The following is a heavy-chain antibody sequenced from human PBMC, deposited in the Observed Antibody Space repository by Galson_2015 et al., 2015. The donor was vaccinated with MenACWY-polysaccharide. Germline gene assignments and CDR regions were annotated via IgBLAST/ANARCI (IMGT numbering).Heavy chain of an antibody. CDR3: VKGLTGARSALSY. J-gene: IGHJ4*02. CDR2: IKKDGSEK. CDR1: GFTFSTCW. D-gene: IGHD7-27*01. Sequence: SLRLSCAASGFTFSTCWMSWVRQAPGKGLEWVANIKKDGSEKYYVDSVKGRFTISRDNTKNSLYLQMNSLRAEDTAVFYCVKGLTGARSALSYWGQGTLVSVSS. V-gene: IGHV3-7*03.